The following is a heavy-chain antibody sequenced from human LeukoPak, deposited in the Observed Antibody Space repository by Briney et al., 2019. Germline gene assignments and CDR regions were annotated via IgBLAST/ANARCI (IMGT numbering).Heavy chain of an antibody. V-gene: IGHV1-69*05. CDR1: GGTFSSYA. D-gene: IGHD3-22*01. J-gene: IGHJ4*02. CDR2: IIPIFGTA. CDR3: ARAKNYYDSSGYYYGGGAPDY. Sequence: SVRVSCKASGGTFSSYAISWVRQAPGQGLEWMGGIIPIFGTANYAQKFQGRVTMTRDTSTSTVYMELSSLRSEDTAVYYCARAKNYYDSSGYYYGGGAPDYWGQGTLVTVSS.